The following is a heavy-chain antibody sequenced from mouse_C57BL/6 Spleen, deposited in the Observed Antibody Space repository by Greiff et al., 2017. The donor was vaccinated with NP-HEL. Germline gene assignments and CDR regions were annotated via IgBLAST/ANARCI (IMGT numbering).Heavy chain of an antibody. CDR2: ISGGGGNT. D-gene: IGHD2-4*01. CDR1: GFTFSSYT. J-gene: IGHJ1*03. Sequence: EVQVVESGGGLVKPGGSLKLSCAASGFTFSSYTMSWVRQTPEKRLEWVATISGGGGNTYYPDSVKGRFTISRDNAKNTLYLQMSSLRSEDTALYYCASYDYDGDWYFDVWGTGTTVTVSS. CDR3: ASYDYDGDWYFDV. V-gene: IGHV5-9*01.